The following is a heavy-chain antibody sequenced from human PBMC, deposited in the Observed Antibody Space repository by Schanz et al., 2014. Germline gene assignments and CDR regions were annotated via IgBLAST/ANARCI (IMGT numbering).Heavy chain of an antibody. J-gene: IGHJ4*02. CDR1: GFTFSSYG. D-gene: IGHD5-18*01. CDR2: ISLDGSNQ. CDR3: ARGGADSAMAHEY. Sequence: QVHLVESGGGVVQPGRSLRLSCAASGFTFSSYGMHWVRQAPGKGLEWVAIISLDGSNQYYADSVKGRFTISRDNAKNTVYLQMTSLRVEDTAVYYCARGGADSAMAHEYWGRGTLVTVSS. V-gene: IGHV3-30*03.